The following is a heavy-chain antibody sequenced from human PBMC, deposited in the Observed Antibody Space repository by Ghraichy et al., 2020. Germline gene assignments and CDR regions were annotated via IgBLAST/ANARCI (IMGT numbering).Heavy chain of an antibody. CDR3: ERLRRQFQLLDPFEY. CDR1: GYTFADYY. V-gene: IGHV1-2*02. D-gene: IGHD1-1*01. J-gene: IGHJ4*02. CDR2: INPRTGDT. Sequence: ASVKVSCKASGYTFADYYIHWVRQAPGQGLDWMGWINPRTGDTNYAEKFHGRVTMTRDTSISTAYMESRSDDTAVYYCERLRRQFQLLDPFEYWGQGTLVTVSS.